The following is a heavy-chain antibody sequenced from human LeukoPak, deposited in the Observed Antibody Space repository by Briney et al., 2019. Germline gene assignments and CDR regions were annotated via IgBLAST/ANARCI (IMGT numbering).Heavy chain of an antibody. D-gene: IGHD3-22*01. CDR1: GYTFTGYY. J-gene: IGHJ4*02. V-gene: IGHV1-2*02. Sequence: ASVKVSCKASGYTFTGYYMHWVRQAPGQGLEWMGWINPNSGGTNYAQKFQGRVTMTRDTSTSTVYMELSSLRSEDTAVYYCATNYYDSSGYYYFDYWGQGTLVTVSS. CDR3: ATNYYDSSGYYYFDY. CDR2: INPNSGGT.